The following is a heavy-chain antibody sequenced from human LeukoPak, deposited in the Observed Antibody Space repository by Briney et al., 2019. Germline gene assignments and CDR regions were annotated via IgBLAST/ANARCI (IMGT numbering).Heavy chain of an antibody. CDR1: GFTFSSYG. Sequence: GGSLRLSCAASGFTFSSYGMSWVRQAPGKGLEWVSAISGSGGSTYYADSVKGRFTISRDNSKNTLYLQMNSLRAEDTAVYYCAKDLGAITMVRGVFAVWGKGTTVTISS. V-gene: IGHV3-23*01. CDR3: AKDLGAITMVRGVFAV. J-gene: IGHJ6*04. CDR2: ISGSGGST. D-gene: IGHD3-10*01.